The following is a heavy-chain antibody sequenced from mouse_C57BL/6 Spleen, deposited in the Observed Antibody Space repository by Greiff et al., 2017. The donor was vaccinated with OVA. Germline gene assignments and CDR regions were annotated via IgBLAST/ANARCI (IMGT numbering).Heavy chain of an antibody. CDR2: ISSGSSTI. CDR3: ARNLNYGSSYFDY. V-gene: IGHV5-17*01. CDR1: GFTFSDYG. Sequence: EVKLMESGGGLVKPGGSLKLSCAASGFTFSDYGMHWVRQAPEKGLEWVAYISSGSSTIYYADTVKGRFTISRDNAKNTLFLQMTSLRSEDTAMYYCARNLNYGSSYFDYWGQGTTLTVSS. J-gene: IGHJ2*01. D-gene: IGHD1-1*01.